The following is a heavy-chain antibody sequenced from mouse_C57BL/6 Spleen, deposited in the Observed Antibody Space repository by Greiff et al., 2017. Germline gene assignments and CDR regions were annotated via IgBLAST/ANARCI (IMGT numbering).Heavy chain of an antibody. CDR3: TRRDGYYYYFDY. CDR2: IRNKANNHAT. D-gene: IGHD2-3*01. J-gene: IGHJ2*01. V-gene: IGHV6-6*01. Sequence: EVKLVESGGGLVQPGGSMKLSCAASGFTFSDAWMDWVRQSPEKGLEWVAEIRNKANNHATSYAESVKGRFTISRDDTKSSVYLQMNSLRAEDTGIYSCTRRDGYYYYFDYCGQGTTLTVSS. CDR1: GFTFSDAW.